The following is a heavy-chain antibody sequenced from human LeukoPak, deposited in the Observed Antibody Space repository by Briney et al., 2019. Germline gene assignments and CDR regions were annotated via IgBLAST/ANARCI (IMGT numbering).Heavy chain of an antibody. D-gene: IGHD6-19*01. CDR3: ARRIAVAGPFDY. V-gene: IGHV4-59*08. CDR1: GGSISSYY. J-gene: IGHJ4*02. CDR2: IYYSGST. Sequence: PSETLSLTCTVTGGSISSYYWSWIRQPPGKGLALLGYIYYSGSTNYNPSLKSRVIISVDTSKNQFSLKLSSVTAADTAVYYCARRIAVAGPFDYWGQGTLVTVSS.